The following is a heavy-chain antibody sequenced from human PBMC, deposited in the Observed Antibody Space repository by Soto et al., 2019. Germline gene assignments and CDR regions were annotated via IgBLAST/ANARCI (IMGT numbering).Heavy chain of an antibody. J-gene: IGHJ5*02. CDR1: GFAFSGSA. Sequence: EVQLVDSGGGLVQPGGSLKLSCAASGFAFSGSAMYWVRQASGKGPEWVGRIRSKGHNYATEYAASVKGRFTISRDDSKNTAYLQMNSLQTEDTAVYYCTRDLFSYDYSGILWFDPWGQGTLVTVSS. V-gene: IGHV3-73*02. D-gene: IGHD3-16*01. CDR3: TRDLFSYDYSGILWFDP. CDR2: IRSKGHNYAT.